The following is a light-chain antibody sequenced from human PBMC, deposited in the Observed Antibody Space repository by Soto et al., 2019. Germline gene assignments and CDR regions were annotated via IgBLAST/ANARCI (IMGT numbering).Light chain of an antibody. CDR3: QQYNNWPIT. J-gene: IGKJ5*01. CDR1: QSVNIN. Sequence: EVVLTQSPATLSVSPGEGATLSCRASQSVNINLAWYQQKPGQAPRLLIYGASTRATGVPARFSGSGSGTEFTLTISTLQSEDFAVYYFQQYNNWPITFGQGTRLEIK. V-gene: IGKV3-15*01. CDR2: GAS.